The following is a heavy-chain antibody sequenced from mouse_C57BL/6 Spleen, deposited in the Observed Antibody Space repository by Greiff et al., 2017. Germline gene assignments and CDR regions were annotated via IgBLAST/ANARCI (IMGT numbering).Heavy chain of an antibody. CDR2: IWGDGST. J-gene: IGHJ3*01. D-gene: IGHD2-4*01. CDR1: GFSLTSYG. Sequence: VKLVESGAGLVAPSQSLSITCPVSGFSLTSYGVSWVRQPPGKGLEWLGVIWGDGSTNYHSALISRLSISKDNSKSQVFLKLNSLQTDDTATYYCAKEGDDYDVEGWGQGTLVTVSA. CDR3: AKEGDDYDVEG. V-gene: IGHV2-3*01.